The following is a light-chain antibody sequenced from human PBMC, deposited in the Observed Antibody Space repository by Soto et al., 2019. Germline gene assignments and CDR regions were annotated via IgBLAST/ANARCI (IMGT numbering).Light chain of an antibody. CDR1: QDIRND. Sequence: AIPMTQSPSFLSASVGDRVIITCRASQDIRNDLGWYQHKPGKAPKVLISAASNLQSGVPSRFSGSGSGTEFTLTINSLQPEDFASYYCLQDFNYPRTFGQGTKVEIK. V-gene: IGKV1-6*01. CDR3: LQDFNYPRT. J-gene: IGKJ1*01. CDR2: AAS.